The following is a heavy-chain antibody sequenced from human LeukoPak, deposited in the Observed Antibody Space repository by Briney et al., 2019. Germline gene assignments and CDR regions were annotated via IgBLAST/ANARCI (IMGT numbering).Heavy chain of an antibody. J-gene: IGHJ4*02. CDR3: ARGNLVRAVAGPNFDY. CDR2: IIPIFGTA. Sequence: SVKVSCKASGGTFSSYAISWVRQAPGQGLEWMGGIIPIFGTANYAQKFQGRVTITTDESTSTAYMELSSLRSEDTAVYSCARGNLVRAVAGPNFDYWGQGTLVTVSS. D-gene: IGHD6-19*01. CDR1: GGTFSSYA. V-gene: IGHV1-69*05.